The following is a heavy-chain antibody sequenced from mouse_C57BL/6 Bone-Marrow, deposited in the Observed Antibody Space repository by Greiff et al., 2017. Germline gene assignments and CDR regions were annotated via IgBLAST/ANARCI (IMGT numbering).Heavy chain of an antibody. CDR1: GYSITSGYY. J-gene: IGHJ4*01. CDR3: ARKGDDYDGYAMDY. Sequence: EVKLMESGPGLVKPSQSLSLTCSVTGYSITSGYYWNWIRQFPGNKLEWMGYISYDGSNNYNPSLKNRISITRDTSKNQFFLKLNSVTTEDTATYYCARKGDDYDGYAMDYWGQGTSVTVSS. V-gene: IGHV3-6*01. CDR2: ISYDGSN. D-gene: IGHD2-4*01.